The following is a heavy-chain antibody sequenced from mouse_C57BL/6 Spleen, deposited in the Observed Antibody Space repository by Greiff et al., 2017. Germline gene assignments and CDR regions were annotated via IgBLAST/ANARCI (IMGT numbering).Heavy chain of an antibody. Sequence: VQLQQPGAELVMPGASVKLSCKASGYTFTSYWMHWVKQRPGQGLEWIGMIHPNSGSTNYNEKFKSKATLTVDKSSSTAYMQLSSLTSEDSAVYYCARYYYGSSHWYFDVWGTGTTVTVSS. CDR2: IHPNSGST. J-gene: IGHJ1*03. CDR3: ARYYYGSSHWYFDV. V-gene: IGHV1-64*01. D-gene: IGHD1-1*01. CDR1: GYTFTSYW.